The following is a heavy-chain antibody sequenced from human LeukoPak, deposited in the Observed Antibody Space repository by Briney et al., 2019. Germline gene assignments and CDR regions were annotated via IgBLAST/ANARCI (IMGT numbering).Heavy chain of an antibody. CDR3: ARVEIQLWYFDY. D-gene: IGHD5-18*01. CDR2: IYSGGST. CDR1: GFTVSSNY. Sequence: GGSLRLSCAASGFTVSSNYMSWVRQAPGKGLEWVSVIYSGGSTYYADSVKGRFTISRDNSKNTLYLQMNSLRAEDTAVYYCARVEIQLWYFDYWGQGTLVTVSS. V-gene: IGHV3-53*01. J-gene: IGHJ4*02.